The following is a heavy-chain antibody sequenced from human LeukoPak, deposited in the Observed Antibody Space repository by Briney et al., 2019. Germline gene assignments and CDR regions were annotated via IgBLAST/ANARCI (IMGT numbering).Heavy chain of an antibody. CDR1: GYTFTRYY. J-gene: IGHJ6*03. CDR2: INPNSGGT. D-gene: IGHD3-3*01. V-gene: IGHV1-2*02. CDR3: ARDGQPYYDFWSGPLGPMDV. Sequence: ASVKVSCKASGYTFTRYYIHWVRQAPGQGLGWMGWINPNSGGTNYAQKSQGRVTMTRDTSISTAYMELSRLRSDDTAVDYCARDGQPYYDFWSGPLGPMDVWGKRTTVTVSS.